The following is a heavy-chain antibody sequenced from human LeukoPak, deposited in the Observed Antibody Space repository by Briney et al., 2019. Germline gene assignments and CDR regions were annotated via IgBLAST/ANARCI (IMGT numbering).Heavy chain of an antibody. CDR1: GYTFTGYY. V-gene: IGHV1-2*02. Sequence: ASVKVSCKASGYTFTGYYMHWVRQAPGQGLEWMGWINPNSGGTNYAQKFQGRVTMTRDTSISTAYMELSRLRSDDTAVYYCARVVEGGSYGTAAFDIWGQGTMVTVSS. CDR2: INPNSGGT. D-gene: IGHD1-26*01. CDR3: ARVVEGGSYGTAAFDI. J-gene: IGHJ3*02.